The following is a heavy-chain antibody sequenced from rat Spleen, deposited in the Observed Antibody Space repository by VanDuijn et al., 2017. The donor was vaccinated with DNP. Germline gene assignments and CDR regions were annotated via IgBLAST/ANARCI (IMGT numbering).Heavy chain of an antibody. CDR2: INKAGTGT. D-gene: IGHD1-11*01. J-gene: IGHJ4*01. V-gene: IGHV5-58*01. CDR3: ARQEGTTGVMDA. Sequence: EVQLVESGGGLVQPGRSLKLSCIASGFTFSAYWMYCIRQAPGKGLEWVSAINKAGTGTYYPDSVKGRFTISRDNAENTLYLQMDSLKSEDTATYYCARQEGTTGVMDAWGQGASVTVSS. CDR1: GFTFSAYW.